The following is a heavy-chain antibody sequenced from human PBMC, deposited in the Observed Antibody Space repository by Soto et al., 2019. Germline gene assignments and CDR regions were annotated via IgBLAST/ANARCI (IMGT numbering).Heavy chain of an antibody. CDR1: GVTFDDYA. CDR2: ISWNSGRI. V-gene: IGHV3-9*01. Sequence: EVQLVESGGGLVQPGRSLRLSCAASGVTFDDYAMHWVRQAPGKGLEWVSGISWNSGRIAYADSVKGRFTISRDNAKNSLYLLMNSLRAEDTALYYCAKGVRIALAADDAFDIWGQGTTVTVSS. CDR3: AKGVRIALAADDAFDI. J-gene: IGHJ3*02. D-gene: IGHD6-19*01.